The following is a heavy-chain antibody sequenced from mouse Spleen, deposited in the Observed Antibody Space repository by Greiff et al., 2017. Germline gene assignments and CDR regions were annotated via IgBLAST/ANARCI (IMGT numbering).Heavy chain of an antibody. CDR3: ARHEGLMITTKGGFAY. CDR2: ISSGGSYT. J-gene: IGHJ3*01. D-gene: IGHD2-4*01. CDR1: GFTFSSYA. V-gene: IGHV5-9-3*01. Sequence: EVKVVESGGGLVKPGGSLKLSCAASGFTFSSYAMSWVRQTPEKRLEWVATISSGGSYTYYPDSVKGRFTISRDNAKNTLYLQMSSLRSEDTAMYYCARHEGLMITTKGGFAYWGQGTLVTVSA.